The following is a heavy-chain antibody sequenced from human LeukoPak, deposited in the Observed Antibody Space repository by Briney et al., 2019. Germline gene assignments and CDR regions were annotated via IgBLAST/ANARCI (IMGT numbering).Heavy chain of an antibody. V-gene: IGHV4-39*01. J-gene: IGHJ5*02. CDR1: GVSVTRRNYC. CDR3: AAVTWYPNGLGWLDP. D-gene: IGHD5-18*01. Sequence: TETLSLTCTVSGVSVTRRNYCWGWFRQSPGEGLEWIGTIHNDGRTFYNPSLKSRVGVSANSSMNHFSLEVTSVTAADTAMYFCAAVTWYPNGLGWLDPWGQGTLVTVSS. CDR2: IHNDGRT.